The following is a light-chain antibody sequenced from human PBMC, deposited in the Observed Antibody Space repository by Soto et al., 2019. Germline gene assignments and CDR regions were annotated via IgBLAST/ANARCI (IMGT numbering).Light chain of an antibody. Sequence: EIVLTQSPATLSLSPGERATLSCRASQSVRSNLAWYQQKPGQPPRLLIYDASNRATGIPARFSGSGSGTDFTLTISSLEPEEFAVYYCQQRSSWPRVTFGGGTKVEIK. J-gene: IGKJ4*01. CDR2: DAS. CDR1: QSVRSN. V-gene: IGKV3-11*01. CDR3: QQRSSWPRVT.